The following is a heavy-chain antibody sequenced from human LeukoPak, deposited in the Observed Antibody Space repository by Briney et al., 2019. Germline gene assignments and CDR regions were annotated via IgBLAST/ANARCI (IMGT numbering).Heavy chain of an antibody. Sequence: ASVKVSCKVSGYTLTELSMHWVRQAPGKGLEWMGGFDPEDGKTIYAQKFQGRVTMTEDTSTDTAYMELSSLRSEDTAVYYCATVSDGAPTVTTTRSNWFDPWGQGTLVTVSS. D-gene: IGHD4-17*01. CDR2: FDPEDGKT. CDR1: GYTLTELS. V-gene: IGHV1-24*01. J-gene: IGHJ5*02. CDR3: ATVSDGAPTVTTTRSNWFDP.